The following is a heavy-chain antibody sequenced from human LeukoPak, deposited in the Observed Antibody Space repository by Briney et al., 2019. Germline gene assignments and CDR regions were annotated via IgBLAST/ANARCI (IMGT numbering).Heavy chain of an antibody. Sequence: ASETLSLTCTVSGGSISSYYWSWIRQPAGKGLEWIGRIYTSGSTNYNPSLKSRVTMSVDTSKNQFSLKLSSVTAADTAVYCCASFLPLTGLDYWGQGTLVTVSS. D-gene: IGHD3-9*01. CDR2: IYTSGST. CDR1: GGSISSYY. J-gene: IGHJ4*02. V-gene: IGHV4-4*07. CDR3: ASFLPLTGLDY.